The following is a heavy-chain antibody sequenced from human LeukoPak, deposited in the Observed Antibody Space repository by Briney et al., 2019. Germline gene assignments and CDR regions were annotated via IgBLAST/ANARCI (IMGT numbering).Heavy chain of an antibody. J-gene: IGHJ6*03. V-gene: IGHV1-46*01. CDR3: ARETIFGVVIKSYYMDV. CDR1: GYTFTSYY. D-gene: IGHD3-3*01. Sequence: GASVKVSCKASGYTFTSYYMHWVRQAPGQGLEWMGTINPSGGSTSYAQKFQGRVTMTRDMSTSTVYMELSSLRSEDTAVYYCARETIFGVVIKSYYMDVWGKGTTVTVSS. CDR2: INPSGGST.